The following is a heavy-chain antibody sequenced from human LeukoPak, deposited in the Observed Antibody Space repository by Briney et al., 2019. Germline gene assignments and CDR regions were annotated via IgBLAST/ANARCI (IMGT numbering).Heavy chain of an antibody. D-gene: IGHD2-2*01. CDR1: GGSINSSLW. Sequence: SGTLSLTCTVSGGSINSSLWWSWVRQPPGKGLECIGEIFHTGSTRSNWSLKSRVTISIDDSKNQFSLRLSSATAADTAVYYCARVSCSSNSCYRGRYFQDWGQGTLVTVS. CDR2: IFHTGST. CDR3: ARVSCSSNSCYRGRYFQD. J-gene: IGHJ1*01. V-gene: IGHV4-4*02.